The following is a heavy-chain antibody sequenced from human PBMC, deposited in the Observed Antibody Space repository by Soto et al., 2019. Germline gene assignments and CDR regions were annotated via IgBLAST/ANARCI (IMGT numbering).Heavy chain of an antibody. CDR2: MNPNSGST. D-gene: IGHD6-19*01. CDR3: ARPPGGRGIPVY. CDR1: GYTFTTYD. V-gene: IGHV1-8*01. J-gene: IGHJ4*02. Sequence: ASVKVSCKASGYTFTTYDINWVRQATGRGLEWMGWMNPNSGSTGYAQKFQGRVTMTRDTSISTAYMELTGLTSEDTAVYYCARPPGGRGIPVYWGQGALVTVSS.